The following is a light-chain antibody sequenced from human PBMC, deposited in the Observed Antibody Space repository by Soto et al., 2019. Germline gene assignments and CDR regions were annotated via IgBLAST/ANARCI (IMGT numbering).Light chain of an antibody. V-gene: IGLV4-69*01. CDR2: LKSDGSH. J-gene: IGLJ2*01. CDR3: QTWGTGIQVV. CDR1: SGHSSYA. Sequence: QLVLTQPPSASASLGASVKLTCTLSSGHSSYAIAWHQQQPEKGPRYLMKLKSDGSHNKGDGIPDRFSGSSSGAERYLTISSLQSEDEADYYCQTWGTGIQVVFGGGTKFTVL.